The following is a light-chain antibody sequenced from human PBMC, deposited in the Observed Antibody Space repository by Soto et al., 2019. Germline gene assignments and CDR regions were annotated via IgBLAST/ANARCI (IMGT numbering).Light chain of an antibody. CDR2: AAS. V-gene: IGKV3-20*01. CDR1: QSVSSNY. CDR3: QQYGYSPIT. Sequence: IGLTQSAGTLSWSPGERATLSWRAGQSVSSNYLAWYQQKPGQAPRLLIYAASSRATGIPDRFSGSGSGTDFTLTIDGLEPEDFVGYYCQQYGYSPITFGQGNDWRL. J-gene: IGKJ5*01.